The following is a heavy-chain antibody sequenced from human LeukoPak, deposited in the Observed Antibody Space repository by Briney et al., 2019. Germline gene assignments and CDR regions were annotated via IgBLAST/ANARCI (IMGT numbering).Heavy chain of an antibody. CDR3: ARERDRITMVRGVIITSQFDY. V-gene: IGHV3-48*01. CDR1: GFTFSSYS. J-gene: IGHJ4*02. Sequence: GGSLRLSCAASGFTFSSYSMNWVRQAPGKGLEWVSYISSSSSTIYYTDSVKGRFTISRDNAKNSLYLQMNSLRAEDTAVYYCARERDRITMVRGVIITSQFDYWGQGTLVTVSS. CDR2: ISSSSSTI. D-gene: IGHD3-10*01.